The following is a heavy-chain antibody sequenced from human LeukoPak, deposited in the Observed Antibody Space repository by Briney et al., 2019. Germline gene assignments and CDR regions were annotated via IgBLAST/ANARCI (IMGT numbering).Heavy chain of an antibody. Sequence: ASVKVSCKASGYTFTGYYMHWVRQAPGQGLEWMGWINPNSGGTNYAQKFQGRVTMTRDTSISTAYMELSRLRSDDRAVYYCASGGGYYGLGSYSFEYWGQGTLVTVSS. V-gene: IGHV1-2*02. CDR3: ASGGGYYGLGSYSFEY. CDR2: INPNSGGT. CDR1: GYTFTGYY. J-gene: IGHJ4*02. D-gene: IGHD3-10*01.